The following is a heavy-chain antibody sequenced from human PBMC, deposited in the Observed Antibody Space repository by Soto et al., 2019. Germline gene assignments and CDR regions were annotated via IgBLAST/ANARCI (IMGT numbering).Heavy chain of an antibody. CDR3: ARVNIPTSGSFGILY. Sequence: QVQLQESGPGLVKPSQTLSLTCTVSGGSISSGGYYWSWIRQHPGQGLEWIGYIYYSGSTYYNPCLKSRVTRSVDTSKNQFSLKLSSVTAADTAVYYCARVNIPTSGSFGILYWGQGTLVTVSS. D-gene: IGHD1-26*01. V-gene: IGHV4-31*03. CDR1: GGSISSGGYY. J-gene: IGHJ4*02. CDR2: IYYSGST.